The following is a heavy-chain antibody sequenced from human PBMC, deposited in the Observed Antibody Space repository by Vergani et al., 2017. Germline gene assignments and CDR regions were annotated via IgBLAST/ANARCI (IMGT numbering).Heavy chain of an antibody. D-gene: IGHD3-10*01. Sequence: EVQLLESGGGLVQPGGSRRLSCAGAGFTFDIYTMAYVRQAPGKGLEWVATISSGGGDILYADSVKGRFTISRDNSKNTLFLQMNSLKDEDTAVYYCTAAWSLYYLHGGYFQYWGRGTMVSVSS. J-gene: IGHJ1*01. CDR1: GFTFDIYT. V-gene: IGHV3-23*01. CDR3: TAAWSLYYLHGGYFQY. CDR2: ISSGGGDI.